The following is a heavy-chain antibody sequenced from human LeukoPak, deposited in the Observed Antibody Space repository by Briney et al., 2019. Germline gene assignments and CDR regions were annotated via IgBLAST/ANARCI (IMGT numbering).Heavy chain of an antibody. D-gene: IGHD3-16*01. CDR3: AKDDAWGRYKD. Sequence: GGSLRLSCAASGFTLSRHGMHWVRQAPGGGLEWLAVVSDNGGLKYYSDSVKGRFTISRDNSKNTVSLQMNSLRGDDTAVYYCAKDDAWGRYKDWGQGTLVTVSS. CDR1: GFTLSRHG. CDR2: VSDNGGLK. V-gene: IGHV3-30*18. J-gene: IGHJ1*01.